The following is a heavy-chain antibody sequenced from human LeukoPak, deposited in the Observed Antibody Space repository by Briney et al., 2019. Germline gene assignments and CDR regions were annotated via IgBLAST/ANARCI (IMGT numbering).Heavy chain of an antibody. CDR1: GGSISSYY. CDR2: IYYSGST. CDR3: ASYSEGYSYGSFDY. J-gene: IGHJ4*02. V-gene: IGHV4-59*01. Sequence: PSVTLSLTCTVSGGSISSYYWSWIRQPPGKGLEWIGYIYYSGSTNYNPSLKSRVTISVDTSKNQFSLKLSSVTAADTAVYYCASYSEGYSYGSFDYWGQGTLVTVSS. D-gene: IGHD5-18*01.